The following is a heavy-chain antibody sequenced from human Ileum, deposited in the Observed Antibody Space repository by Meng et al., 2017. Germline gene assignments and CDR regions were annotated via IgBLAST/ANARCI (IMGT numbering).Heavy chain of an antibody. J-gene: IGHJ5*02. CDR3: ARENTIFGVVWGSWFDP. CDR1: GGAISSGDYY. D-gene: IGHD3-3*01. Sequence: QVQLQESGSGLVKPSQILSLTCTVSGGAISSGDYYWSWIRQPPGKGLEWIGYIYYSGSTYYNPSLKSRVTISVDTSKNQFSLKLSSVTAADTAVYYCARENTIFGVVWGSWFDPWGQGTLVTVSS. CDR2: IYYSGST. V-gene: IGHV4-30-4*01.